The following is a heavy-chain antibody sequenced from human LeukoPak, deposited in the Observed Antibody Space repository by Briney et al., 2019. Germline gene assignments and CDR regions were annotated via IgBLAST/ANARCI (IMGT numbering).Heavy chain of an antibody. CDR3: ARTLTTTYS. D-gene: IGHD4-17*01. Sequence: PGGSLRLSYAASGFTFSSHEMNWVRQAPGKGLEWLSYISNSGGDINYADSVKGRFTISRDNAKNSLYLQMNSLRVEDTAVYYCARTLTTTYSWGQGTLVTVSS. CDR1: GFTFSSHE. J-gene: IGHJ4*02. V-gene: IGHV3-48*03. CDR2: ISNSGGDI.